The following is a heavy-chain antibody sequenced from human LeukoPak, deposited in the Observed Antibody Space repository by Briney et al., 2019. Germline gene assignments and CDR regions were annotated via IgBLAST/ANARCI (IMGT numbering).Heavy chain of an antibody. CDR3: AKPQYYYDSRRYSAGDH. V-gene: IGHV3-23*01. CDR2: ISGSGAGP. CDR1: GFTFSSYA. D-gene: IGHD3-22*01. Sequence: GGSLRLSCAASGFTFSSYAMSWVRQAPGKGLEWLSDISGSGAGPHYADSVKGRFTISRDNSKNTVYLEMNSLRAEDTAVYYCAKPQYYYDSRRYSAGDHWGKGTLVTVSS. J-gene: IGHJ4*02.